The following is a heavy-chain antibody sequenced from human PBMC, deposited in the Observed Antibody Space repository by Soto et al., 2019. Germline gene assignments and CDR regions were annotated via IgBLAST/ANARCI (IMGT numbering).Heavy chain of an antibody. V-gene: IGHV4-4*02. CDR2: ISHSGST. D-gene: IGHD6-19*01. CDR3: ARSSGWYMLDY. J-gene: IGHJ4*02. CDR1: GGSISSSYW. Sequence: QVQLQESGPGLVKPSGTLSLACAVSGGSISSSYWWSWVRQPPGKGLEWIGEISHSGSTTYNPSLKSRITISLEKSENQFSLRLNSVTAADTAVYYCARSSGWYMLDYWGKGTLVTVSS.